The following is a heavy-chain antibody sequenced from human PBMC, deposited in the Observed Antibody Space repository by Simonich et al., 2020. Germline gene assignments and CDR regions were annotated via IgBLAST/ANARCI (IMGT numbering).Heavy chain of an antibody. D-gene: IGHD3-9*01. V-gene: IGHV4-34*01. CDR2: INHIGIN. J-gene: IGHJ5*02. CDR1: GGSFSGYY. CDR3: ARCGLVNYDILTGYHNWFDP. Sequence: QVQLQQWGAGLLKPSETLSLTCAVSGGSFSGYYWSWIRQPPGKGLEGIGEINHIGINNYNPALKSRFTKSVGTSKNQFSLKLSSVTAADTAVYYCARCGLVNYDILTGYHNWFDPWGQGTLVTVSS.